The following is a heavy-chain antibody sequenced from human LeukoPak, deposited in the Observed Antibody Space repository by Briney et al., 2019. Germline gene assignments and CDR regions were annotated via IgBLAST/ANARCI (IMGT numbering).Heavy chain of an antibody. CDR1: GGSISSGGYY. J-gene: IGHJ3*02. CDR3: ARGLIWPGSDDAFDI. D-gene: IGHD2-15*01. V-gene: IGHV4-31*03. Sequence: SQTLSLTCTVSGGSISSGGYYWSWIRQHPGKGLEWIGYIYYSGSTYYNPSLKSRVTISVDTSKNQFSLKLSSVTAADTAVYYCARGLIWPGSDDAFDIWGQGTMVTVSS. CDR2: IYYSGST.